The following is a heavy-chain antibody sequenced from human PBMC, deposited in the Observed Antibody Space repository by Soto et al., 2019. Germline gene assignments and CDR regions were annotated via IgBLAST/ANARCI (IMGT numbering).Heavy chain of an antibody. D-gene: IGHD6-19*01. CDR3: ARGTRRGAVAGPSYYYYGMDV. Sequence: PGGSLRLSCAVSGFTFSSYWMSWVRQAPGKGLEWVANIKQDGSVKYYVDSVKGRFTTSRDNAKNSLYLQMNSLRAEDTAVYYCARGTRRGAVAGPSYYYYGMDVWGQGTTVTVSS. V-gene: IGHV3-7*01. CDR1: GFTFSSYW. CDR2: IKQDGSVK. J-gene: IGHJ6*02.